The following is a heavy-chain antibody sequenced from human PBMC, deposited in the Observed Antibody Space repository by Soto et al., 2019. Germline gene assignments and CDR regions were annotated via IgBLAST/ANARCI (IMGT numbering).Heavy chain of an antibody. CDR2: INHSGST. V-gene: IGHV4-34*01. CDR1: GGSFSGYY. D-gene: IGHD6-13*01. Sequence: LSLTCAVYGGSFSGYYWSWIRQPPGKGLEWIGEINHSGSTNYNPSLKSRVTISVDTSKNQFSLKLSSVTAADTAVYYCARESYMIAAAASPRFDYWGQGTLVTVSS. CDR3: ARESYMIAAAASPRFDY. J-gene: IGHJ4*02.